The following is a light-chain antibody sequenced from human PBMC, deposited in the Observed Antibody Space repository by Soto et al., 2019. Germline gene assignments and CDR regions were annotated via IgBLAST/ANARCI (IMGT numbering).Light chain of an antibody. CDR1: QGISSY. CDR3: QQYYSYPVT. V-gene: IGKV1-8*01. CDR2: AAS. Sequence: AIRMTQSPYSLSASTGDRVTITCRASQGISSYLAWYQQKPGKAPKLLIYAASTLQSGVPSRFSGSGSGTDFTLTISCLQSEDFATYYCQQYYSYPVTFGQATKLEIK. J-gene: IGKJ2*01.